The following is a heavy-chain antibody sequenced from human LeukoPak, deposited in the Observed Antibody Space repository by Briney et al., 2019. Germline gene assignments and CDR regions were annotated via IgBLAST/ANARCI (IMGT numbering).Heavy chain of an antibody. CDR2: IRSKANNYAT. J-gene: IGHJ4*02. CDR1: GFTFSAST. Sequence: GCSPTLSSAASGFTFSASTMHWVRQAAGKGQDWVGSIRSKANNYATAYAASVQGRFTISRDDSKNTAYLQMNSLKTEDTALYYCTSVVGANFDYWGQGTLVTVSS. D-gene: IGHD1-26*01. V-gene: IGHV3-73*01. CDR3: TSVVGANFDY.